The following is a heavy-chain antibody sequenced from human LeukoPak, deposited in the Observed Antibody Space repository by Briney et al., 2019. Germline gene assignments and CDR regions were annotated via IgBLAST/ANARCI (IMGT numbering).Heavy chain of an antibody. V-gene: IGHV1-18*04. CDR1: GYTFTDYY. CDR3: AREGLEGGIAAD. CDR2: ISAYNGNT. J-gene: IGHJ4*02. Sequence: ASVKVSCKASGYTFTDYYMHWVRQAPGQGLEWMGWISAYNGNTNYAQKLQGRVTMTTDTSTSTAYMELRSLRSDDTAVYYCAREGLEGGIAADWGQGTLVTVSS. D-gene: IGHD6-25*01.